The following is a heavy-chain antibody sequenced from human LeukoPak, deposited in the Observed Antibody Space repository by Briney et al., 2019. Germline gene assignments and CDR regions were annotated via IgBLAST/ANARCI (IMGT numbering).Heavy chain of an antibody. D-gene: IGHD1-1*01. V-gene: IGHV3-48*04. J-gene: IGHJ4*02. Sequence: GGSLRLSCAASRFTFSDYSMNWVRQAPGKGLEWISYIGISSGNTKYADSVKGRFTISGDNAKNSLYLQMNSLRVEDTAVYYCARDHNYAFDNWGQGTLVTVSS. CDR1: RFTFSDYS. CDR3: ARDHNYAFDN. CDR2: IGISSGNT.